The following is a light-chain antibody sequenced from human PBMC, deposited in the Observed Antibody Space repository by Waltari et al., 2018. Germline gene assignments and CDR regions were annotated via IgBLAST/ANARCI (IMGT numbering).Light chain of an antibody. Sequence: QSALTQPPSASGSPGQSVPISCTGPSSDVGAYNHVSWYQQHPGKAPKLIIYDVSKRPSGVRDRFSGSKSGNTASLTVSGLQADDEADYYCNSYAGSSHVVFGGGTTLTVL. J-gene: IGLJ2*01. CDR1: SSDVGAYNH. CDR2: DVS. CDR3: NSYAGSSHVV. V-gene: IGLV2-8*01.